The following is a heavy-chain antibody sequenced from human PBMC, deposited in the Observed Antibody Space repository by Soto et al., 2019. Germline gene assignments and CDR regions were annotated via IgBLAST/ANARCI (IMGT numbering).Heavy chain of an antibody. Sequence: SETLSLTCTVSGGSISSSSYYWGWIRQPPGKGLEWIGSIYYSGSTYYNPSLKSRVTISVDTSKNQFSLKLSSVTAADTAVYYCARHTLDTARIDYWGQGTLVTSPQ. CDR2: IYYSGST. V-gene: IGHV4-39*01. CDR1: GGSISSSSYY. J-gene: IGHJ4*02. D-gene: IGHD5-18*01. CDR3: ARHTLDTARIDY.